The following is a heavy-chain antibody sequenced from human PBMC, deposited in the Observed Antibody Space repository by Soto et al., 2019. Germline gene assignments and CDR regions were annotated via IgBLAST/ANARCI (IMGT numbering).Heavy chain of an antibody. D-gene: IGHD6-19*01. J-gene: IGHJ4*02. V-gene: IGHV3-30*18. CDR3: AKDSVAGGFFDY. Sequence: GGSLRLSCVASGMTFSRFGFHWVRQAPGKGLEWVAVISYDGSNKYYADSVKGRFTISRDNSKNTLYLQMNSLRAEDTAVYYCAKDSVAGGFFDYWGQGTLVTVYS. CDR2: ISYDGSNK. CDR1: GMTFSRFG.